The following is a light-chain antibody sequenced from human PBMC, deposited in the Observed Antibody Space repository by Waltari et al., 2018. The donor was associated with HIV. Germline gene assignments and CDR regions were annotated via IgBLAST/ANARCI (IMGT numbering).Light chain of an antibody. V-gene: IGKV3-20*01. J-gene: IGKJ2*01. Sequence: EIVLTTTPGTLPLPTGDTVARSGRASQTVDSSYLAWYQQKPGQPPRLLIYGASSRATGIPDRFSGSGSGADFTLTISGLEPEDFAVYYCQQYSSAPRSFGQGTKLEIK. CDR3: QQYSSAPRS. CDR2: GAS. CDR1: QTVDSSY.